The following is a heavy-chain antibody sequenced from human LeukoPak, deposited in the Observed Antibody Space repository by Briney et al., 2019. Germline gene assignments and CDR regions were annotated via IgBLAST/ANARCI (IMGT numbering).Heavy chain of an antibody. CDR3: AKDKARYGTNQVDC. Sequence: GGSLRLSCAASGFTVSSNYMSCVRQAPGKGLECVSVIYSGVSTYYADSVKGRFTISRDNSKNTLYLQMNSLRAEDTAVYYCAKDKARYGTNQVDCWGQGTLVTVSS. D-gene: IGHD1-14*01. CDR1: GFTVSSNY. V-gene: IGHV3-66*01. J-gene: IGHJ4*02. CDR2: IYSGVST.